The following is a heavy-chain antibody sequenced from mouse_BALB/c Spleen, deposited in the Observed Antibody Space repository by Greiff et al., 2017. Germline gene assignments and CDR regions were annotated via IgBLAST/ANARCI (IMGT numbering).Heavy chain of an antibody. CDR1: GFSLTSYG. Sequence: VQLQQSGPGLVQPSQSLSITCTVSGFSLTSYGVHWVRQSPGKGLEWLGVIWSGGSTDYNAAFISRLSISKDNSKSQVFFKMNSLQADDTAIYYCARNDDYDDGAWFAYWGQGTLVTVSA. J-gene: IGHJ3*01. D-gene: IGHD2-4*01. CDR3: ARNDDYDDGAWFAY. V-gene: IGHV2-4-1*01. CDR2: IWSGGST.